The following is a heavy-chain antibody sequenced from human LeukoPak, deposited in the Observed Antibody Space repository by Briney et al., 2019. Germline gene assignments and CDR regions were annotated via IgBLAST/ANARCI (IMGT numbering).Heavy chain of an antibody. D-gene: IGHD2-15*01. V-gene: IGHV6-1*01. J-gene: IGHJ6*04. CDR3: ARVVRYCSGGSCYYYYGMDV. CDR1: GDIVSSNSAA. Sequence: SQTLSLTCAISGDIVSSNSAAWNWIRQSPSRGLEWLGRTYYRSKWYNDYAVSVKSRITINPDTSKNQFSLQPSSVTPEDTAVYYCARVVRYCSGGSCYYYYGMDVWGKGTTVTVSS. CDR2: TYYRSKWYN.